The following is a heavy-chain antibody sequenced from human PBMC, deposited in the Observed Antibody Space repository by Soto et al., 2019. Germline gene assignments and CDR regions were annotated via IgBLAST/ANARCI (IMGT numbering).Heavy chain of an antibody. CDR2: IYYSGST. CDR3: ARGPGGYCSGGSCYHIDY. D-gene: IGHD2-15*01. Sequence: QVQLQESGPGLVKPSQTLSLTCTVSGGSISSGGYYWSWIRQHPGKGLEWIGYIYYSGSTYYNPSLKSRVTISVDTSKNQFALKLSSVTAADTAVYYCARGPGGYCSGGSCYHIDYWGQGTLVTVSS. CDR1: GGSISSGGYY. V-gene: IGHV4-31*03. J-gene: IGHJ4*02.